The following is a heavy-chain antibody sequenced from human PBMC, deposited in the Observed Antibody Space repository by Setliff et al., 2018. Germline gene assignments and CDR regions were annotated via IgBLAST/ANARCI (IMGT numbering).Heavy chain of an antibody. V-gene: IGHV1-2*06. CDR1: GYSFSTYA. D-gene: IGHD2-15*01. CDR3: ARESVAATYSWFDP. Sequence: ASVKVSCKASGYSFSTYAMHWVQQAPGQGLEWMGRRNPNSGGTNYEQKFQGRVNMTRDTSASTAYMELSSLRAEDTAVYYCARESVAATYSWFDPWGQGTLVTVSS. J-gene: IGHJ5*02. CDR2: RNPNSGGT.